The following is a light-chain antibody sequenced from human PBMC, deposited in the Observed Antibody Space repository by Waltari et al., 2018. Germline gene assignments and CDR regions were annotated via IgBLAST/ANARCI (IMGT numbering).Light chain of an antibody. CDR3: CSYAGSSLYV. J-gene: IGLJ1*01. CDR1: SSDVVGSNY. V-gene: IGLV2-11*01. Sequence: QSALTQPRSVSGSPGQSVPISCPGTSSDVVGSNYVSWYQQHPGKAPKLMIYDVSKRPSGVPDRFSGSKSGNTASLTISGLQAEDEADYYCCSYAGSSLYVFGTGTKVTVL. CDR2: DVS.